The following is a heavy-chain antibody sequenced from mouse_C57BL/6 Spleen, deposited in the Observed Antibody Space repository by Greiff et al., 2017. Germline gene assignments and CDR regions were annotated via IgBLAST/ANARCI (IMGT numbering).Heavy chain of an antibody. D-gene: IGHD2-4*01. CDR2: ISSGSSTI. Sequence: EVMLVESGGGLVKPGGSLKLSCAASGFTFSDYGMHWVRQAPEKGLEWVAYISSGSSTIYYADTVKGRFTISRDNAKNTLFLQMTSLRSEDTAMYYCAMGPYYDLYYAMDYWGQGTSVTVSS. J-gene: IGHJ4*01. V-gene: IGHV5-17*01. CDR3: AMGPYYDLYYAMDY. CDR1: GFTFSDYG.